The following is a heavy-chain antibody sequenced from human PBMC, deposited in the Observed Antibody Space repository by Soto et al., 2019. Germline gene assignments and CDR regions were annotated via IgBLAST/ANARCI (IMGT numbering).Heavy chain of an antibody. CDR1: GFTFSSYA. V-gene: IGHV3-23*01. CDR3: AKSGTDMVRGVINFDNWSYFDY. Sequence: GGSLRLSCAASGFTFSSYAMSWVRQAPGKGLEWVSAISGSGGSTYYADSVKGRFTISRDNSKNTLYLQMNSLRAEDTAVYYCAKSGTDMVRGVINFDNWSYFDYWGQGTLVTVSS. J-gene: IGHJ4*02. CDR2: ISGSGGST. D-gene: IGHD3-10*01.